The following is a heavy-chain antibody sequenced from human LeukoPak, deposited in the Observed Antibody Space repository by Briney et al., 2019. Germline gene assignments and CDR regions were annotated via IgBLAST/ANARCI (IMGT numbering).Heavy chain of an antibody. CDR1: GFTFSSYE. CDR3: ARDERLLSFLK. Sequence: PGGSLRLSCAASGFTFSSYEMNWVRQAPGEGLEWVLAISGSGGSTYYADSVKGRFTISRDNSKNTLYLQMNSLRAEDTAVYYCARDERLLSFLKWGQGTLVTVSS. D-gene: IGHD3-3*01. V-gene: IGHV3-23*01. CDR2: ISGSGGST. J-gene: IGHJ4*02.